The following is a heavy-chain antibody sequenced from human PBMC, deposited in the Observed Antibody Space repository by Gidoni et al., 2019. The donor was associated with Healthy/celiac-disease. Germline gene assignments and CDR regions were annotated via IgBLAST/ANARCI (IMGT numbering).Heavy chain of an antibody. CDR1: GFPFSRYC. Sequence: QVQLVESGGGVVQPGGSLRLSCAASGFPFSRYCRHWVRQDPGKGLEWVAVISYDGSNKYYADSVKGRFTISRDNSKNTLYLQMNSLRAEDTAVYYCAKEIFSSWPQYYYYGMDVWGQGTTVTVSS. J-gene: IGHJ6*02. CDR2: ISYDGSNK. V-gene: IGHV3-30*18. D-gene: IGHD6-13*01. CDR3: AKEIFSSWPQYYYYGMDV.